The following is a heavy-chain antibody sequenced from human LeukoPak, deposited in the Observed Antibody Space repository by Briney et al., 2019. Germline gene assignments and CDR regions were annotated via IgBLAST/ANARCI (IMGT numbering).Heavy chain of an antibody. CDR3: ARTSTMTSRWFDP. CDR2: IYYSGST. CDR1: GGSISRGDYY. D-gene: IGHD3-22*01. J-gene: IGHJ5*02. Sequence: PSETLSLTCTVSGGSISRGDYYWSWIRQPPGKGLEWIGYIYYSGSTYYNPSLKSRVTISVDTSKNQFSLKLSSVTAADTAVYYCARTSTMTSRWFDPWGQGTLVTVSS. V-gene: IGHV4-30-4*01.